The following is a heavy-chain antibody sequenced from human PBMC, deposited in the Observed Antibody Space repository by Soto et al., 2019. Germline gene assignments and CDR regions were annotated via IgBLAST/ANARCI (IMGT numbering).Heavy chain of an antibody. CDR3: ARGHSTDCSNGVCSFFYNHEMDV. Sequence: ASVKVSWKASGYSFTDYHIHWVRQAPGQGLEWLGRINPKSGGTSTAQKFQGWVTMTRDRSISTVYMELTRLRSDDTAVYFCARGHSTDCSNGVCSFFYNHEMDVWGQGTTVTVSS. D-gene: IGHD2-8*01. CDR1: GYSFTDYH. CDR2: INPKSGGT. J-gene: IGHJ6*02. V-gene: IGHV1-2*04.